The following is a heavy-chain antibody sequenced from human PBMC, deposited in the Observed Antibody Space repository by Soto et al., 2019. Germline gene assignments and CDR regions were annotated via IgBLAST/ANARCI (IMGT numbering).Heavy chain of an antibody. V-gene: IGHV4-4*02. CDR2: IYHSGST. CDR1: GGSISSSNW. D-gene: IGHD3-10*01. CDR3: ARSGFGELPSGMDV. Sequence: PSETLSLTCAVSGGSISSSNWWSWVRQPPGKGLEWIGEIYHSGSTNYNPSLKSRVTISVDKSKNQFSLKLSSVTAADTAVYYCARSGFGELPSGMDVWGQGXTVTVYS. J-gene: IGHJ6*02.